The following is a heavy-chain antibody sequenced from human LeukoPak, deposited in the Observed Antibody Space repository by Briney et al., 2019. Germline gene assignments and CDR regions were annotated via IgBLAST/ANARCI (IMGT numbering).Heavy chain of an antibody. CDR1: GFAFSNYN. J-gene: IGHJ4*02. CDR3: ARGLAGLDY. V-gene: IGHV3-21*04. CDR2: ISTTSTYI. D-gene: IGHD3-3*02. Sequence: GGSLRLSCAASGFAFSNYNMKWVRQAPGKGLEWVSFISTTSTYIYYADSVKGRFTISRDNAKNSLYLQMNSLRAEDTALYYCARGLAGLDYWGQGTLVTVSS.